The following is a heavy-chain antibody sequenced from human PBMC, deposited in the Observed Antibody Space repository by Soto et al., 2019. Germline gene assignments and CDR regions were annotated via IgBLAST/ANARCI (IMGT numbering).Heavy chain of an antibody. D-gene: IGHD3-10*01. J-gene: IGHJ5*02. CDR2: ISGSGGNT. CDR3: ANSAMVRGGGWFDP. Sequence: EVQLLESGGGLVQPGGSLRLSCAASGITFSSSAMSWVRQAPGKGLEWVSDISGSGGNTYYADSVKGRFTISRDNSKSTLYLQMNSLRSEDTAVYYCANSAMVRGGGWFDPWGQGTLVTVSS. V-gene: IGHV3-23*01. CDR1: GITFSSSA.